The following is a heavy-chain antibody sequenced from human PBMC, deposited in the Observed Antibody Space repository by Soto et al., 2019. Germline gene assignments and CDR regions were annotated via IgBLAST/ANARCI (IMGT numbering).Heavy chain of an antibody. CDR2: IKQEGSEK. CDR1: GFTFSSYW. D-gene: IGHD3-10*01. J-gene: IGHJ6*02. V-gene: IGHV3-7*01. Sequence: GGSLRLSCAASGFTFSSYWMSWVRQAPGKGLEWVANIKQEGSEKYYVDSVKGRFTISRDNAKNSLYLQMNSLRAEDTAVYYCAKWLNYYGSGSYYYYYGMDVWGQGTTVTV. CDR3: AKWLNYYGSGSYYYYYGMDV.